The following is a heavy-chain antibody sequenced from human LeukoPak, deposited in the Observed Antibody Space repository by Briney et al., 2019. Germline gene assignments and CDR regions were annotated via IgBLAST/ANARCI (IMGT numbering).Heavy chain of an antibody. CDR3: ARFTKFTSGWYTDY. CDR2: VSHSGNT. D-gene: IGHD6-13*01. CDR1: GGSVISGSYY. Sequence: PSETLSLTCTVSGGSVISGSYYWSWIRQPPGKELEWIGYVSHSGNTNYNPSLKSRVTISKDTSKNQFSLKLSSVTAADTAMYYCARFTKFTSGWYTDYWGQGTLVTVSS. V-gene: IGHV4-61*01. J-gene: IGHJ4*02.